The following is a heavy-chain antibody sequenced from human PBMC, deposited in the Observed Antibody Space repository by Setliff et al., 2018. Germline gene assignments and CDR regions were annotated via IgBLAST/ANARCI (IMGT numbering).Heavy chain of an antibody. CDR3: ARTRGLDV. CDR2: IIPILGIA. Sequence: SVKVSCKASGGTFSSYAISWVRQAPGQGLEWMGGIIPILGIANYAQKFQGRVTMTRNTSMSTAYMELSSLRSEDTAVYYCARTRGLDVWGQGTTVTVSS. CDR1: GGTFSSYA. V-gene: IGHV1-69*10. J-gene: IGHJ6*02.